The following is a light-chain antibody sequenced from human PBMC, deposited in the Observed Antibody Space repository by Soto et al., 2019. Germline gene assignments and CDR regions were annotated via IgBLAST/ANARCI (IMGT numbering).Light chain of an antibody. Sequence: DIQLTQSPSSLSASVGDRVTITCQESQDINNYLNWYQQKPGQAPKLLIYDTSNLETGVPSRFSGSRSGTAFTFTISSLQPEDIATYYCQQYENIPYTFGQGTKVEI. J-gene: IGKJ2*01. CDR3: QQYENIPYT. CDR2: DTS. V-gene: IGKV1-33*01. CDR1: QDINNY.